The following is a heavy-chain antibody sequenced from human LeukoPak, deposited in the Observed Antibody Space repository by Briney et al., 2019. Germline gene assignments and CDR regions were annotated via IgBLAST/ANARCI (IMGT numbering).Heavy chain of an antibody. CDR3: AKDRGRYCSSTSCAGGI. D-gene: IGHD2-2*01. CDR1: GFTFSSYA. J-gene: IGHJ3*02. CDR2: TSGSGGST. V-gene: IGHV3-23*01. Sequence: QPGGSLRLSCAASGFTFSSYAMSWVRQAPGKGLEWVSATSGSGGSTYYADSVKGRFTISRDNSKNTLYLQMNSLRAEDTAVYYCAKDRGRYCSSTSCAGGIWGQGTMVTVSS.